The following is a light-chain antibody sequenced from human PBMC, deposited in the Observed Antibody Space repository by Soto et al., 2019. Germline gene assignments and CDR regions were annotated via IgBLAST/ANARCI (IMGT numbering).Light chain of an antibody. V-gene: IGLV2-23*02. CDR3: CSKAAGSTLV. J-gene: IGLJ3*02. CDR1: SSDVGNYNL. Sequence: QSALTQPASVSGSPGQSITISCTGTSSDVGNYNLVSWCQQHPGKAPKLIIYEVSRRPSGVSNRFSGSKSANTASLTISGLQAEDEADYHCCSKAAGSTLVFGGGTKLTVL. CDR2: EVS.